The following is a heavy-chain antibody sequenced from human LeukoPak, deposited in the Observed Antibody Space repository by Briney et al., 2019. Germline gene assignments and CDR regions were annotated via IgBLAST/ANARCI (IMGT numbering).Heavy chain of an antibody. D-gene: IGHD6-19*01. Sequence: SETLSLTCAVYGGSFSGYYWSWIRQPPGKGLEWIGEINHSGSTNYNPSLKSRVTISVDTSKNQFSLKLSSVAAADTAVYYCARAVAVSYFDYWGQGTLVTVSS. CDR3: ARAVAVSYFDY. CDR2: INHSGST. CDR1: GGSFSGYY. J-gene: IGHJ4*02. V-gene: IGHV4-34*01.